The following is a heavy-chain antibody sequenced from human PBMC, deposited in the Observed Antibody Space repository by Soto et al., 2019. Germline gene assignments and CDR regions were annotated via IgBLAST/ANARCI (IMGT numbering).Heavy chain of an antibody. D-gene: IGHD2-2*01. CDR3: AKDSDQLLVDYYYYGRDV. Sequence: QVQLVESGGGVVQPGGSLRLSCEASGFTFSKFGIHWVRQAPGKGLEWVAVVSYDGSFKYYADSVKGRFTISRDNSKNTLYLQMNSLRPEDTALYYCAKDSDQLLVDYYYYGRDVWGQGTTVTVSS. CDR2: VSYDGSFK. V-gene: IGHV3-30*18. CDR1: GFTFSKFG. J-gene: IGHJ6*02.